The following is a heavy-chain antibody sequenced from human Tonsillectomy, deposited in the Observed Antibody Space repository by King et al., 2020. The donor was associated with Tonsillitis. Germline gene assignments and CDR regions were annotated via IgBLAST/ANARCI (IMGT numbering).Heavy chain of an antibody. CDR2: INQDGSQI. CDR1: GFTFSNYW. J-gene: IGHJ4*02. D-gene: IGHD3-16*02. V-gene: IGHV3-7*03. Sequence: VQLVESGGGLVQPGGSLKLSCAASGFTFSNYWMTWVRQAPGWGLEWVANINQDGSQIYYVDSVKGRFTISRDNAKDSLYLQMNSLRAEDTALYYCVRDFIGEGDYWGQGTLVTVSS. CDR3: VRDFIGEGDY.